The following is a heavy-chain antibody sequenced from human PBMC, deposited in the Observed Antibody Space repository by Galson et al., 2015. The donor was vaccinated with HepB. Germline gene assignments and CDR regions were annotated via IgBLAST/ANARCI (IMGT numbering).Heavy chain of an antibody. D-gene: IGHD1-14*01. V-gene: IGHV4-59*08. Sequence: SETLSLTCTVSGGSISDHYWSWIRQSPGKGLECIGYIYYSDTWTPNYNPSLRSRVTISFDTSNNQVSLELSSVTAADTAMYYCGRQTHHQNPMDVWGQGTTVTVS. CDR2: IYYSDTWTP. CDR1: GGSISDHY. J-gene: IGHJ6*02. CDR3: GRQTHHQNPMDV.